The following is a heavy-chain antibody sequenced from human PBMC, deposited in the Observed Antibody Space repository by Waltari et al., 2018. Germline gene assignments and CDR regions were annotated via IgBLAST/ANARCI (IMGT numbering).Heavy chain of an antibody. D-gene: IGHD3-22*01. V-gene: IGHV1-69*01. CDR2: IIPIFGTA. CDR3: ARDRDDSSGYYPNRDAFDI. CDR1: GGTFSSYA. Sequence: QVQLVQSGAEVKKPGSSVKVSCKASGGTFSSYAISWVRQAPGQGLEWMGGIIPIFGTANYEQKFQGRVTITADESTSTAYMELSSLRSEDTAVYYCARDRDDSSGYYPNRDAFDIWGQGTMVTVSS. J-gene: IGHJ3*02.